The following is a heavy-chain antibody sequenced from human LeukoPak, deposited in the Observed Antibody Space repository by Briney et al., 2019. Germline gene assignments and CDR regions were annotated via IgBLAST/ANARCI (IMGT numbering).Heavy chain of an antibody. CDR3: ARDRAMDDY. J-gene: IGHJ4*02. V-gene: IGHV3-7*01. CDR2: INQAGSEK. D-gene: IGHD5-18*01. CDR1: GFTFSSYA. Sequence: PGRSLRLSCTAPGFTFSSYAIHWIRQAPGKGLEWVANINQAGSEKNYVDSVKGRFTISRDNAKKSLYLQMNSLRVEDTAVYYCARDRAMDDYWGQGTLVTVSS.